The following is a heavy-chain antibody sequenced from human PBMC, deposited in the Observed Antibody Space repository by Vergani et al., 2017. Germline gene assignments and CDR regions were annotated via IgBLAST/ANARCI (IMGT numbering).Heavy chain of an antibody. CDR2: INTNTGNP. D-gene: IGHD2-2*02. CDR1: GYTFTSYA. V-gene: IGHV7-4-1*02. CDR3: ARGGYCSSTSCYREGAFDI. J-gene: IGHJ3*02. Sequence: QVQLVQSGSELKKPGASVKVSCKASGYTFTSYAMNWVRQAPGQGLEWMGCINTNTGNPTYAQGFTGRFVFYLDTSVSTAYLQISSLKAADTAVYYCARGGYCSSTSCYREGAFDIWGQGTMVTVSS.